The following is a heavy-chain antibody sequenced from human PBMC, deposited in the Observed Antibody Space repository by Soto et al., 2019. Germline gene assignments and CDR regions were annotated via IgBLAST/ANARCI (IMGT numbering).Heavy chain of an antibody. Sequence: SVKVSCKASGGTFSSYAISWVRQAPGQGLEWMGGIIPIFGTANYAQKFQGRVTITADESTSTAYTELSSLRSEDTAVYYCAAPGIAAADGFDYWGQGTLVTVSS. CDR2: IIPIFGTA. D-gene: IGHD6-13*01. CDR3: AAPGIAAADGFDY. V-gene: IGHV1-69*13. CDR1: GGTFSSYA. J-gene: IGHJ4*02.